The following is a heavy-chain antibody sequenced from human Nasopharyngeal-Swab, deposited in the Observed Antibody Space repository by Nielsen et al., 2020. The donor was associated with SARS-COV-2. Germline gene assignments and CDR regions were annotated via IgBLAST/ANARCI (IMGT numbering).Heavy chain of an antibody. V-gene: IGHV3-15*01. J-gene: IGHJ4*02. CDR3: TTVPETYYDILTGFYTLAS. CDR1: GFTFSNAW. Sequence: GESLKISCAASGFTFSNAWMSWVRQAPGKGLEWVGRIKSKTDGGTTDYAAPVKGRFTISRDDSKNTLYLQMNSLKTEDTAVYYCTTVPETYYDILTGFYTLASWGQGTLVTVSS. CDR2: IKSKTDGGTT. D-gene: IGHD3-9*01.